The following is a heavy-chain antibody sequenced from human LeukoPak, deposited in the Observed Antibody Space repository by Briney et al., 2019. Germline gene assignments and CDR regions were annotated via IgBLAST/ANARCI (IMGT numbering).Heavy chain of an antibody. CDR1: GGSFSGFY. J-gene: IGHJ4*02. CDR2: INHSGWT. V-gene: IGHV4-34*01. Sequence: SETLSLTCDVNGGSFSGFYWSWIRQSPGKGLEWTGEINHSGWTKSNPSLKSRVTISEDSSKNQLSLKLSSVTAADTAIYYCARGGMSTKYYFDSWGQGTLVTVSS. CDR3: ARGGMSTKYYFDS. D-gene: IGHD2-2*01.